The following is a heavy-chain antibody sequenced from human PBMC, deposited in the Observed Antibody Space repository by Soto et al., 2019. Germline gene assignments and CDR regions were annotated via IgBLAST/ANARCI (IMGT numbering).Heavy chain of an antibody. D-gene: IGHD3-10*01. CDR3: ARDQREKWFGEFEIDY. CDR2: IWHDGGHK. Sequence: QVQLVESGGGVVQPGRSLRLSCKASGFTFSNSGMHWVRQAPGKGLEWVAVIWHDGGHKYYADSVKGRFTISRDNSNNAVFLQMNSMRAEDKAVYYCARDQREKWFGEFEIDYWGQGTLVTVSS. J-gene: IGHJ4*02. CDR1: GFTFSNSG. V-gene: IGHV3-33*01.